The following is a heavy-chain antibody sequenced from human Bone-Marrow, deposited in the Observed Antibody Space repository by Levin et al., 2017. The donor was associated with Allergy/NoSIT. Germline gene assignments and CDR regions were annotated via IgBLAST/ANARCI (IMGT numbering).Heavy chain of an antibody. CDR2: ISYDGDNK. V-gene: IGHV3-30-3*01. CDR1: GFTFSTYA. J-gene: IGHJ4*02. Sequence: GGSLRLSCAASGFTFSTYAMHWVRQAPGKGLEWVAVISYDGDNKYYADSVRGRFTISRDNSNNTLYLQINRLRPEDTAVYYCVRENNWNYDSYFDSWGQGTLVTVSS. D-gene: IGHD1-7*01. CDR3: VRENNWNYDSYFDS.